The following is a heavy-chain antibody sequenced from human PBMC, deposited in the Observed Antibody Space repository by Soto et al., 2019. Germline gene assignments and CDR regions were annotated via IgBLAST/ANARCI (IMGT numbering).Heavy chain of an antibody. CDR1: GYTFTSYG. V-gene: IGHV1-18*01. Sequence: ASVKVSCKASGYTFTSYGISWVRQAPGQGLEWMGWISAYNGNTNYAQKLQGRVTMTTDTSTSTAYMELRSLRSDDTAVYYCARVSWGSYRYIWFDPWGQGTLVTVS. CDR2: ISAYNGNT. D-gene: IGHD3-16*02. CDR3: ARVSWGSYRYIWFDP. J-gene: IGHJ5*02.